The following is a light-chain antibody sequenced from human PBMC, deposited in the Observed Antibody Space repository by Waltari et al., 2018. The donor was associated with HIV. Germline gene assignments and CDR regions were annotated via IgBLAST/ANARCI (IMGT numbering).Light chain of an antibody. CDR2: GAS. CDR1: QSVSSSH. CDR3: QHFGGSSGLT. Sequence: EIVLTPSPGTLSLSAGRRATLSCKTSQSVSSSHVAWLQQRPGQAPRLLISGASNRRVSQSRTDFTLTINRLEPEDSAVYYCQHFGGSSGLTFGGGTKVEIK. V-gene: IGKV3-20*01. J-gene: IGKJ4*01.